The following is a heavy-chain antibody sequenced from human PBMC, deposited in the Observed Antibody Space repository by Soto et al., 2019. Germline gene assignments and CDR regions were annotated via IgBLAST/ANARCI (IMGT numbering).Heavy chain of an antibody. CDR2: IRNKADNYAT. Sequence: EVQLVASGGGLVQPGGSLKLSCAASGFTFSGSAMHWVRQASGKGLEWVGRIRNKADNYATAYAASVKGRFTISRDDSKNTAFLQMNSLRTEDTAVYYCMNDFWSGSPYCWGQGTLVTVSS. J-gene: IGHJ4*02. D-gene: IGHD3-3*01. CDR1: GFTFSGSA. CDR3: MNDFWSGSPYC. V-gene: IGHV3-73*01.